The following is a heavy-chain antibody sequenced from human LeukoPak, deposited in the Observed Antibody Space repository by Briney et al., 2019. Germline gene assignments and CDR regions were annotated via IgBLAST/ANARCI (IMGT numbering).Heavy chain of an antibody. V-gene: IGHV3-30-3*01. J-gene: IGHJ5*02. D-gene: IGHD6-13*01. Sequence: GGSLRLSCAASGFTFSSYAMHWVRQAPGKGLEWVAVISYDGSNKYYADSVKGRFTISRDNSKNTLYLQMNSLRAEDTAVYYCARSSSWYSWFDPWGQGTLVTVSS. CDR1: GFTFSSYA. CDR3: ARSSSWYSWFDP. CDR2: ISYDGSNK.